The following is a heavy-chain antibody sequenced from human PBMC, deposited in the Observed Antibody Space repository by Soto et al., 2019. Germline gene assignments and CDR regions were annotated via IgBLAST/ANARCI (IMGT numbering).Heavy chain of an antibody. J-gene: IGHJ4*02. V-gene: IGHV3-30-3*01. Sequence: QVQLVESGGGVVQPGRSLRLSCAASGFTFSSYAMHWVRQAPGKGLEWVAVISYDGSNKYYADSVKGRFTISRDNSKNTLYLQMNSLRAEDTAVYYCARDFGSNSPTDYWGQGTLVTVSS. CDR3: ARDFGSNSPTDY. CDR1: GFTFSSYA. D-gene: IGHD1-26*01. CDR2: ISYDGSNK.